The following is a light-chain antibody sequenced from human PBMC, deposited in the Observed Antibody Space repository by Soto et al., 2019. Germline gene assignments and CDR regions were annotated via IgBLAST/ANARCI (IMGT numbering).Light chain of an antibody. V-gene: IGLV2-11*01. J-gene: IGLJ1*01. CDR3: CSHSASYTFV. CDR1: SSDVGGYNC. CDR2: DVT. Sequence: HSALTQPRSVSGSPGQSVTISCTGTSSDVGGYNCVSWYQQHPGKAPQLIIYDVTQRPSGVPDRFSGSKSGNTASLSISGLQAEDEADYYCCSHSASYTFVFGTGTKVTVL.